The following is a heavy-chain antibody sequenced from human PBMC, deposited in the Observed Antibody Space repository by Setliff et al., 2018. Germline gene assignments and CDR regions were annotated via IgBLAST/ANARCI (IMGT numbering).Heavy chain of an antibody. CDR3: ATNPRKGRSGGYYYDDPYYFYMDV. V-gene: IGHV3-23*01. CDR1: GFAFTSYD. Sequence: GGSLRLSCVTSGFAFTSYDMTWVRQAPGKGLEWVASINNGGVSADYTDSVKGRFTISRDNAKNSLYLQLNSLRAEDTAVYYCATNPRKGRSGGYYYDDPYYFYMDVWGKGTTVTVSS. D-gene: IGHD3-22*01. CDR2: INNGGVSA. J-gene: IGHJ6*03.